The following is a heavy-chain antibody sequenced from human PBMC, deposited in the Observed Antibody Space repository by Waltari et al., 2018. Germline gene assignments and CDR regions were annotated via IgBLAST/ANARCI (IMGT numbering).Heavy chain of an antibody. CDR2: INHSGST. CDR1: GGSFSGYY. D-gene: IGHD7-27*01. CDR3: ARDPSPLITGEGWYFDL. J-gene: IGHJ2*01. V-gene: IGHV4-34*01. Sequence: QVQLQQWGAGLLKPSETLSLTCAVYGGSFSGYYWSWIRQPPGKGLEWIGEINHSGSTNYNPSLKSRVTISVDTSKNQFSLKLSSVTAADTAVYYCARDPSPLITGEGWYFDLWGRGTLVTVSS.